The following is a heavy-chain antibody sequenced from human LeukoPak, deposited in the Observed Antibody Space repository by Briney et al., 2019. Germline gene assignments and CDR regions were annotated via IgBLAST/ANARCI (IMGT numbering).Heavy chain of an antibody. D-gene: IGHD3-10*01. J-gene: IGHJ6*03. Sequence: KTSETLSLTCTVSGGSISSYYWGWIRQPPGKGLEWIGSIYYSGSTYYNPSLKSRVTISVDTSKNQFSLKLSSVTAADTAVYYCAREVGDYYYYMDVWGKGTTVTVSS. CDR1: GGSISSYY. V-gene: IGHV4-39*07. CDR2: IYYSGST. CDR3: AREVGDYYYYMDV.